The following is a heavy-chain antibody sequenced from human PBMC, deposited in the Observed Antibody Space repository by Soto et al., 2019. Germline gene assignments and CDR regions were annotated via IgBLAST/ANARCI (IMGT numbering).Heavy chain of an antibody. CDR1: GFTFSSFG. D-gene: IGHD3-3*02. CDR3: SEVRVPGFVPFSDMDV. Sequence: QVQLVESGGGVVQPGRSLRLSCAASGFTFSSFGMHWVRQAPVKGLEWVALISYDGSHQSYADSVKGRFTISRDSSKNTVDLQMHSLTGDDTAVYYCSEVRVPGFVPFSDMDVWGQGTTVTV. J-gene: IGHJ6*02. V-gene: IGHV3-30*18. CDR2: ISYDGSHQ.